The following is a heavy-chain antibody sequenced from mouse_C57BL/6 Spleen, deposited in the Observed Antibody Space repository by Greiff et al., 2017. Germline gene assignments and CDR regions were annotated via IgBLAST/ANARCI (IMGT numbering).Heavy chain of an antibody. D-gene: IGHD2-1*01. Sequence: QVQLQQSGAELVRPGASVRLSCKASGYTFTDYEMHWVKQTPVNGLEWIGAIDPETGGPAYNQKFKGKAILTADKSASTAYMELRSLTSEDSAVYYCTRSKGNSYFDYWGQGTTLTVSS. CDR1: GYTFTDYE. CDR2: IDPETGGP. J-gene: IGHJ2*01. V-gene: IGHV1-15*01. CDR3: TRSKGNSYFDY.